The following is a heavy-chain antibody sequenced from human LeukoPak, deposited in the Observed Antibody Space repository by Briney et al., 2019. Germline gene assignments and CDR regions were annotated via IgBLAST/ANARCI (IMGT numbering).Heavy chain of an antibody. J-gene: IGHJ4*02. Sequence: GESLRLSCAASGFTFSSYAMSWVRQAPGKGLEWVSSIGASGGGIFYADSVKGRFTISRDNSKNTLYLQMNGLRAEDTAVYYCAKEFDSWSRSHYSYWGQGTLVTVSS. CDR3: AKEFDSWSRSHYSY. D-gene: IGHD3-3*01. CDR1: GFTFSSYA. CDR2: IGASGGGI. V-gene: IGHV3-23*01.